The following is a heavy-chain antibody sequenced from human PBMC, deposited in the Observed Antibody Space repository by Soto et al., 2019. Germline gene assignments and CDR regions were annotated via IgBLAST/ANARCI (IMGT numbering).Heavy chain of an antibody. CDR3: VRDGTKTLRDWFDP. CDR2: IYSSGTT. CDR1: DGSVSSGNYY. J-gene: IGHJ5*02. D-gene: IGHD1-1*01. V-gene: IGHV4-61*01. Sequence: SETLSLTCTVSDGSVSSGNYYWTWIRQPPGKGLEWIGYIYSSGTTLYNPSLKSRVSISVDTSKKQFSLKLRSVTAADTAVYYCVRDGTKTLRDWFDPWGQGISVTVSS.